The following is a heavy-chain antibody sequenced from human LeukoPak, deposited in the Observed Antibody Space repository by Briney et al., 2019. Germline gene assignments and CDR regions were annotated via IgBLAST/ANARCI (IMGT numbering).Heavy chain of an antibody. D-gene: IGHD1-1*01. CDR1: GFTVSSNY. J-gene: IGHJ5*02. V-gene: IGHV3-53*01. CDR2: IYSGGST. Sequence: PGGSLRLSCAASGFTVSSNYMSWVRQAPGKGLEWVSVIYSGGSTYYADSVTGRFTFSRDNSKNTLYLQMNSLRAEDTAVYYCARGRYSRNWFDPWGQGTLVTVSS. CDR3: ARGRYSRNWFDP.